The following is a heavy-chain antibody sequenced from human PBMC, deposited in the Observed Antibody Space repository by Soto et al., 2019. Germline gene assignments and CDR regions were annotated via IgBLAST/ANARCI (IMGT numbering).Heavy chain of an antibody. V-gene: IGHV4-34*01. CDR1: GASLSDNY. J-gene: IGHJ5*02. CDR3: ARGRGEFAA. D-gene: IGHD2-21*01. CDR2: INHSGNT. Sequence: SETLSLTCAVYGASLSDNYCNWLRQPPGKGLEWIWEINHSGNTNYNPSLRSRVTISIDTSKNQLSLNLRSVSAADTAVYYCARGRGEFAAWGQGTPVTVSS.